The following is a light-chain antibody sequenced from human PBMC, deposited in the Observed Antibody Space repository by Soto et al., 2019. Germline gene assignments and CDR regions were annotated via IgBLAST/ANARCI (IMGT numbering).Light chain of an antibody. V-gene: IGKV3-20*01. Sequence: EIVLTQCPGTLSLSPGERATLSCRASQSVSSSYLAWYQQKPGQAPRLLIYGASSRATGIPDRFSGSGSGTDFTLTISRLEPEDFVVYYCQQYGSSPPYTFGQGTKLEIK. CDR2: GAS. J-gene: IGKJ2*01. CDR1: QSVSSSY. CDR3: QQYGSSPPYT.